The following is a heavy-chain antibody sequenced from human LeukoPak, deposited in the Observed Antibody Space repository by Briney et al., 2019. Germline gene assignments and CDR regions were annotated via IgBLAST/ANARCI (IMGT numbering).Heavy chain of an antibody. CDR2: ISYDGSNK. CDR1: GFTFSSYG. J-gene: IGHJ4*02. CDR3: AKEQEVLRYFDWSLSFDY. Sequence: GSLRLSCAASGFTFSSYGMHWVRQAPGKGLEWVAVISYDGSNKYYADSVKGRFTISRDNSKNTPYLQMNSLRAEDTAVYYCAKEQEVLRYFDWSLSFDYWGQGTLVTVSS. D-gene: IGHD3-9*01. V-gene: IGHV3-30*18.